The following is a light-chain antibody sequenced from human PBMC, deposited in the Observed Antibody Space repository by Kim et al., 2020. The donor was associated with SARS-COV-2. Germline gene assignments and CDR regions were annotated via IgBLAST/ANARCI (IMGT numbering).Light chain of an antibody. J-gene: IGLJ2*01. Sequence: SSELTQDPAVSVALGQTVRITCQGDSLRSYYASWYQQKPGQAPVLVIYGKNNRPSGIPDRFSGSSSGNTASFTITGAQAEDEADYYCNSRDSSGNHLSVV. CDR3: NSRDSSGNHLSVV. CDR1: SLRSYY. CDR2: GKN. V-gene: IGLV3-19*01.